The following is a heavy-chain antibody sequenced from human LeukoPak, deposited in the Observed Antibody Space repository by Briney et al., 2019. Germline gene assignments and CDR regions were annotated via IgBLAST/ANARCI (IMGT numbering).Heavy chain of an antibody. CDR3: ARDPYYDFWSGYFGVPN. CDR2: INHSGST. J-gene: IGHJ4*02. D-gene: IGHD3-3*01. CDR1: GGSFSGYY. V-gene: IGHV4-34*01. Sequence: SETLSLTCAVYGGSFSGYYWSWIRQPPGKGLEWIGEINHSGSTNYNPSLKSRVTISVDTSKNQFSLKLSSVTAADTAVYYCARDPYYDFWSGYFGVPNWGQGTLVTVSS.